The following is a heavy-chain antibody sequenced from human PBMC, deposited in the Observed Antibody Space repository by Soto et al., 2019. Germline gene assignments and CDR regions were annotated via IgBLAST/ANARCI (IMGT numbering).Heavy chain of an antibody. CDR1: GYTFTSYG. J-gene: IGHJ4*02. Sequence: ASVKVSCKASGYTFTSYGISWVRQAPGQGLEWMGWISAYNGNTNYAQKLQGRVTMTTDTSTSTAYMELRSLRSDDTAVYYCAISIAAAGLADYWGQGTLVTVPS. CDR2: ISAYNGNT. D-gene: IGHD6-13*01. V-gene: IGHV1-18*04. CDR3: AISIAAAGLADY.